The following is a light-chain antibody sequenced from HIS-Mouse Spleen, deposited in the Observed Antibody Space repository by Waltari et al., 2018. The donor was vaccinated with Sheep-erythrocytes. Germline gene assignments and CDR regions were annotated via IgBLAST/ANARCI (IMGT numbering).Light chain of an antibody. CDR2: DVS. CDR1: TSDVGGYNY. J-gene: IGLJ3*02. Sequence: QSALTQPRSVSGSPGQSVTISCTGTTSDVGGYNYVSWYQQHPGKAPKLMIYDVSKRPSGVPDRLSGYKAGNTAALTIAGLQAEDEADYYCCSYAGSYTLVFGGGTKLTVL. V-gene: IGLV2-11*01. CDR3: CSYAGSYTLV.